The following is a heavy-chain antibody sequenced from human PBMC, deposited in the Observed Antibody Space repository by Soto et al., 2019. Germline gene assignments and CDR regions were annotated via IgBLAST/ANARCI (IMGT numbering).Heavy chain of an antibody. CDR1: VDSITTYY. D-gene: IGHD6-13*01. CDR2: IDASGNT. CDR3: ARYSNNWFQTEGMDA. J-gene: IGHJ6*02. V-gene: IGHV4-4*07. Sequence: SSETLSLTCTVSVDSITTYYWSWIRQPAGKGLEWIGRIDASGNTNYNPSLNSRVTMSIDTSKKQFSLKLTSVTAADTAIYYCARYSNNWFQTEGMDAWGQGTTVTVSS.